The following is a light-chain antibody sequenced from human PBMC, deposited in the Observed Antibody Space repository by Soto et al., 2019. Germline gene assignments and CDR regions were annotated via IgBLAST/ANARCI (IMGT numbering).Light chain of an antibody. CDR1: QSVGNN. CDR3: QQYNGWPIT. CDR2: GAS. V-gene: IGKV3-15*01. J-gene: IGKJ5*01. Sequence: ILMTQSPGTLSVSPGERVTLSCRASQSVGNNLAWHQQKPGQAPRLLIYGASTRATGFPARFSGSGSGTEFTLTISSLQSEDFAVYYCQQYNGWPITFGQGTRLEIK.